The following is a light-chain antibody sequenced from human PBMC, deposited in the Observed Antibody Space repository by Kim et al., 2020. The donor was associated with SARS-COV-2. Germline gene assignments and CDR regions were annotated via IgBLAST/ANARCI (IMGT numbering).Light chain of an antibody. CDR3: HQYDKWPPYS. Sequence: GCPGPCGTQACNASQSMEGNLVCYQHKPEQAPQHLFCGTSSRSTGTPARFSGSGSGSGFTLAISSQQSEGFAVFCCHQYDKWPPYSFGQETKVEI. V-gene: IGKV3-15*01. J-gene: IGKJ2*01. CDR2: GTS. CDR1: QSMEGN.